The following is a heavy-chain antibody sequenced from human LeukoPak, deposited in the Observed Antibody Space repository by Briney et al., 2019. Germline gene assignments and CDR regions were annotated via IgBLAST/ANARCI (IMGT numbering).Heavy chain of an antibody. J-gene: IGHJ4*02. CDR3: VREGLERRTNFDY. V-gene: IGHV3-64D*06. CDR1: GFTFTSHV. D-gene: IGHD1-1*01. Sequence: GGSLRLSCSASGFTFTSHVMHWVRQAPGKGLQYVSGISMNVQTTYYAGSVKGRFTISRDSSKNTVYLQMNSLTAEDTAVYYCVREGLERRTNFDYWGQGTWSVSLQ. CDR2: ISMNVQTT.